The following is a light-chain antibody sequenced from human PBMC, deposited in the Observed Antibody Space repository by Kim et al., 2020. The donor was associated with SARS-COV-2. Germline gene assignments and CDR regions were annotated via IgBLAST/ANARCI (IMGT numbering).Light chain of an antibody. Sequence: EIVMTQSPATLSVSPGERATLYCRASQSVSSNLAWYQQKPGQAPRLLIYGASTRATGIPARFSGSGSGTEFTLTISSLQSEDFAVYYCQQYNNWPLMYTFGQGTKLEI. CDR2: GAS. CDR3: QQYNNWPLMYT. V-gene: IGKV3-15*01. J-gene: IGKJ2*01. CDR1: QSVSSN.